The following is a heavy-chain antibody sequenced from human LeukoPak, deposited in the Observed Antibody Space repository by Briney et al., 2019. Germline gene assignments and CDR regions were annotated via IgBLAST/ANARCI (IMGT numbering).Heavy chain of an antibody. CDR3: ARASKYSSSWYSALDI. CDR2: INHSGST. CDR1: GGSFSGYY. V-gene: IGHV4-34*01. Sequence: SETLSLTCAVYGGSFSGYYWSWIRQPPGKGLEWIGEINHSGSTNYNPSLKSRVTISVDTSKNQFSLKLSSVTAADTAVYYCARASKYSSSWYSALDIWGQGTMVTVSS. D-gene: IGHD6-13*01. J-gene: IGHJ3*02.